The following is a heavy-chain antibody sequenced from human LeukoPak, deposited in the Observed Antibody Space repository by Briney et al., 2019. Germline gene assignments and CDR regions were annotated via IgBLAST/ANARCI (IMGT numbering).Heavy chain of an antibody. V-gene: IGHV3-15*01. Sequence: AGGSLRLSCAASGFTVSSHYMSWVRQAPGKGLEWVGRIKSKTDGGTTDYAAPAKGRFTVSRDDSKNTLYLQMNSLKTEDTAVYYCTTDGLYGMDVWGQGTTVTVSS. CDR3: TTDGLYGMDV. CDR1: GFTVSSHY. J-gene: IGHJ6*02. CDR2: IKSKTDGGTT.